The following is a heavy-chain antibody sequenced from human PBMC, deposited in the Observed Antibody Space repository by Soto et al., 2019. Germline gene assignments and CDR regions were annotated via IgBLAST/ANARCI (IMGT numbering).Heavy chain of an antibody. Sequence: AVKLSCKASGGTFSSYAISWGRQAPGQGLEWMGGIIPIFGTANYAQKFQGRVTITADESTSTAYMELSSLRSEDTTVYYCARRGSKMYYYFWSGQGDVMYVWAKGTTATGSS. CDR1: GGTFSSYA. CDR2: IIPIFGTA. CDR3: ARRGSKMYYYFWSGQGDVMYV. J-gene: IGHJ6*04. D-gene: IGHD3-3*01. V-gene: IGHV1-69*13.